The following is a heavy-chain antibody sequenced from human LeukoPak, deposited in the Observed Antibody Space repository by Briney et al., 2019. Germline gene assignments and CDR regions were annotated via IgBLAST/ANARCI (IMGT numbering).Heavy chain of an antibody. J-gene: IGHJ3*02. Sequence: ASVKVSCKASGYTFTSYGISWVRQAPGQGLGWMGWISAYNGNTNYTQKLQGRVTMTTDTSTSTAYMEVRSLRSDDTAVYYCARVDSGSSGDAFDIWGQGTMATVSS. CDR1: GYTFTSYG. D-gene: IGHD1-26*01. CDR2: ISAYNGNT. CDR3: ARVDSGSSGDAFDI. V-gene: IGHV1-18*01.